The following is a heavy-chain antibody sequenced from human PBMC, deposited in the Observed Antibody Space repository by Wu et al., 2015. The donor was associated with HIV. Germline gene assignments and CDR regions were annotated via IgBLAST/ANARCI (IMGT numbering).Heavy chain of an antibody. V-gene: IGHV1-69*18. J-gene: IGHJ4*02. D-gene: IGHD3-10*01. CDR3: ARDWIQYYYGSGSYPGRHYFDY. CDR1: GGTFSSYA. CDR2: IIPIFGTA. Sequence: QVQLVQSGAEVRKPGSSVKVSCKASGGTFSSYAISWVRQAPGQGLEWMGRIIPIFGTANYAQKFQGRVTITADESTSTAYMELSSLRSEDTAVYYCARDWIQYYYGSGSYPGRHYFDYWGQGTLVTVSS.